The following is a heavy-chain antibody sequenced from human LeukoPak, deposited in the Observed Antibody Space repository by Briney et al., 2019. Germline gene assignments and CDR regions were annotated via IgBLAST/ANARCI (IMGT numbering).Heavy chain of an antibody. Sequence: GGSLRLSCAASGFTFDDYGMSWVRQAPGKGLEWVSGINWNGGSTGYADSVKGRFTISRDNAKNSLYLQMNSLRAEDTALYYCARLKYSSQAPSYYYYMDVWGKGTTVTVSS. CDR3: ARLKYSSQAPSYYYYMDV. CDR1: GFTFDDYG. J-gene: IGHJ6*03. CDR2: INWNGGST. D-gene: IGHD6-6*01. V-gene: IGHV3-20*04.